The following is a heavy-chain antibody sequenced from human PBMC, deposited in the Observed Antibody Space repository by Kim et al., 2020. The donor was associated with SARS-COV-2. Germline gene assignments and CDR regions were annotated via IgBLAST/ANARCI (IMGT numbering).Heavy chain of an antibody. CDR3: TALGIAVAGTSGG. CDR2: IKSKTDGGTT. CDR1: GFTFSNAW. V-gene: IGHV3-15*01. Sequence: GGSLRLSCAASGFTFSNAWMSWVRQAPGKGLEWVGRIKSKTDGGTTDYAAPVKGRFTISRDDSKNTLYLQMNSLKTEDTAVYYCTALGIAVAGTSGGWGQGTLVTVSP. D-gene: IGHD6-19*01. J-gene: IGHJ4*02.